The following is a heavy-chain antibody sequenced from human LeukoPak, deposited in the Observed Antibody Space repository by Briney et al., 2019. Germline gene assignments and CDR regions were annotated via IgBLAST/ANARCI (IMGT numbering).Heavy chain of an antibody. Sequence: GGSLRLSCAASGFTFSSYWMSWVRQAPGKGLEWVANIKQDGSEKYYVDSVKGRFTISRDNAKNSLHLQMNSLRAEDTAVYYCASLHGPLSFEFDYWGQETLVTVSS. D-gene: IGHD3-16*01. V-gene: IGHV3-7*01. CDR1: GFTFSSYW. J-gene: IGHJ4*02. CDR2: IKQDGSEK. CDR3: ASLHGPLSFEFDY.